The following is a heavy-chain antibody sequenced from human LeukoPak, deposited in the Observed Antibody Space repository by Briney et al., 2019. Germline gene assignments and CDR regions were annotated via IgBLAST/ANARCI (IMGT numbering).Heavy chain of an antibody. CDR2: IYYSGST. D-gene: IGHD2-15*01. Sequence: SQTLSLTCTVSGGSISSGGYYWSWIRQHPGKGLEWIGYIYYSGSTYYNPSLKSRVTISVDTSKNQLSLKLSSVTAADTAVYYCARDHCSGGSCYTPYWGQGTLVTVSS. J-gene: IGHJ4*02. CDR1: GGSISSGGYY. CDR3: ARDHCSGGSCYTPY. V-gene: IGHV4-31*03.